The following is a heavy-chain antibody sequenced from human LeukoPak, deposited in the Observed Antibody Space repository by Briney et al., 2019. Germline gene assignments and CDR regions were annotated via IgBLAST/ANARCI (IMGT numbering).Heavy chain of an antibody. J-gene: IGHJ4*02. D-gene: IGHD6-13*01. Sequence: SQTLSLTCAISGDSVSSISATWTWIGQSPSRGLEWLGRTYYRSKWYNDYAVSVKSRITINPDTSKNQFSLQLNSVTPEDTAVYYCARGSSSSSWYFDYWGQGTLVTVSS. V-gene: IGHV6-1*01. CDR1: GDSVSSISAT. CDR3: ARGSSSSSWYFDY. CDR2: TYYRSKWYN.